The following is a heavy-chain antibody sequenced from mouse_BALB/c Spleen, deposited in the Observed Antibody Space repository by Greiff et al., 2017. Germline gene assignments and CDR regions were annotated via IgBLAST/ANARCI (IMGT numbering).Heavy chain of an antibody. J-gene: IGHJ4*01. V-gene: IGHV2-6-4*01. CDR1: GFSLTSYS. Sequence: QVQLKESGPGLVAPSQSLSITCTVSGFSLTSYSVHWVRQPPGKGLEWLGMIWGGGSTDYYSALKSRLSISKDNSKSQVFLKMNSLQTDDTAMYYCARITYDAIDYWGQGTSVTVSS. CDR2: IWGGGST. CDR3: ARITYDAIDY. D-gene: IGHD2-4*01.